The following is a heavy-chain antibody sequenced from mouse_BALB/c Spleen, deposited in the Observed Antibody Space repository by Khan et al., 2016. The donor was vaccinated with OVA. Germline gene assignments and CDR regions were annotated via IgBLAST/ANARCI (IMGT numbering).Heavy chain of an antibody. V-gene: IGHV1S81*02. D-gene: IGHD2-1*01. CDR3: ARLLINFDY. J-gene: IGHJ2*01. CDR2: INPSNGRT. Sequence: QVPLQQPGAELVNPGASVNLSCKASGYTLTSYWMHWVKQRPGQGLEWIGEINPSNGRTNYNEKFKSKATLTVDKSSSTAYMQLSSPTSEDSAVYYCARLLINFDYWGQGTTLTVSS. CDR1: GYTLTSYW.